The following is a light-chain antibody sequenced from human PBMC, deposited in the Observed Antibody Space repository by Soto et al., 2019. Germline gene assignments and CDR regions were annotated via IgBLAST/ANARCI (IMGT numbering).Light chain of an antibody. CDR2: EVT. J-gene: IGLJ3*02. Sequence: QSALTQPPSASGSPGQSVTISCTGTSSDVGGYNYVSWYQQYPGRAPKLMIYEVTKRPSGVPDRFSGSKSSNTASLTVPGLQAEDEDDYYCSSYAASNNFYFVFGGGTKQTVL. V-gene: IGLV2-8*01. CDR3: SSYAASNNFYFV. CDR1: SSDVGGYNY.